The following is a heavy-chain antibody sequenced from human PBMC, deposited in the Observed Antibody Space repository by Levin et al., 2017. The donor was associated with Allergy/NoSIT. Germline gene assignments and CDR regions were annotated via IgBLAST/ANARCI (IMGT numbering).Heavy chain of an antibody. V-gene: IGHV1-69*13. CDR3: ARTITIFGVPHGTWFDP. CDR2: IIPIFGTA. D-gene: IGHD3-3*01. Sequence: ASVKVSCKASGGTFSSYAISWVRQAPGQGLEWMGGIIPIFGTANYAQKFQGRVTITADESTSTAYMELSSLRSEDTAVYYCARTITIFGVPHGTWFDPWGQGTLVTVSS. J-gene: IGHJ5*02. CDR1: GGTFSSYA.